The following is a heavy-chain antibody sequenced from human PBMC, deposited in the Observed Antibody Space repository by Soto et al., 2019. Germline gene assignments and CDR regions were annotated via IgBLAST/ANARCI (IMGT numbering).Heavy chain of an antibody. Sequence: QVQLVQSGAEVKKPGSSVKVSCKASGGTFSNYGISWVRQAPGQGLEWMGGIITLFGTVTYAQRFQGRVTITADKSTSTAYMELSSLRSEDTAVYYCARAYYYDSSGPIYYGMDVWGQGTTVTVSS. CDR3: ARAYYYDSSGPIYYGMDV. J-gene: IGHJ6*02. CDR1: GGTFSNYG. D-gene: IGHD3-22*01. CDR2: IITLFGTV. V-gene: IGHV1-69*06.